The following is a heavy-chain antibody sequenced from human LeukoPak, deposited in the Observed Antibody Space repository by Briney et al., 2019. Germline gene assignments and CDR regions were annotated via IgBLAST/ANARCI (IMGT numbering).Heavy chain of an antibody. CDR2: ISSKANTYAT. V-gene: IGHV3-73*01. J-gene: IGHJ4*02. Sequence: GGSLRLSCAASGFTFSGSAMHWVRQASGKGLEWVGRISSKANTYATAYAASVRGKFTISRDESKNTAYLQMNSLKSEDTAVYYCTSGSHLDYWGQGTLVTVSS. CDR3: TSGSHLDY. CDR1: GFTFSGSA. D-gene: IGHD1-26*01.